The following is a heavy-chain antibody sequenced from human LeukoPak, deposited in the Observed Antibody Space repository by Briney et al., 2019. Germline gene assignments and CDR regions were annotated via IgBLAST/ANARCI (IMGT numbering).Heavy chain of an antibody. J-gene: IGHJ4*02. D-gene: IGHD1-26*01. V-gene: IGHV3-23*01. CDR3: AKARYRGSSTPRYFDS. CDR2: ISGSGGST. CDR1: GFTFSSYA. Sequence: GGSLRLSCAASGFTFSSYAMSWVRQAPGKGLEWVSAISGSGGSTYYADSVKGRFTISRDNSKNTLYLRMNSLRAEDTPVYYCAKARYRGSSTPRYFDSWGPGTLVSVSS.